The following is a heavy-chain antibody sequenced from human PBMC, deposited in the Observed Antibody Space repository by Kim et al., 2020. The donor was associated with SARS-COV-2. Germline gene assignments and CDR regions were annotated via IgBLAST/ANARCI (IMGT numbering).Heavy chain of an antibody. CDR2: ISSSSSTI. V-gene: IGHV3-48*02. CDR3: ARMGDSSSWSSYYYGMDV. J-gene: IGHJ6*02. D-gene: IGHD6-13*01. CDR1: GFTFSSYS. Sequence: GGSLRLSCAASGFTFSSYSMNWVRQAPGKGLEWVSYISSSSSTIYYADSVKGRFTISRDNAKNSLYLQMNSLRDEDTAVYYCARMGDSSSWSSYYYGMDVWGQGTTVTVSS.